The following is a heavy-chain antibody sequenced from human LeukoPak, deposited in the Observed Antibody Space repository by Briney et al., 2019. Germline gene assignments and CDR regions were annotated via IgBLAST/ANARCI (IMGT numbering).Heavy chain of an antibody. Sequence: ASVNVSFTASGYTFTSYGISWVRQAPGQGLEWMGWISAYNGNTNYARKLQGRVTMTTDTSTSTAYMELRSLRSDDTAVYYCATDKDFWSGWNYWGQGTLVTVSS. D-gene: IGHD3-3*01. CDR1: GYTFTSYG. V-gene: IGHV1-18*01. CDR3: ATDKDFWSGWNY. CDR2: ISAYNGNT. J-gene: IGHJ4*02.